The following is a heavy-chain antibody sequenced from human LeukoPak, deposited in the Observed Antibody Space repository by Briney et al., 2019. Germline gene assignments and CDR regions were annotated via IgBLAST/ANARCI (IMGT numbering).Heavy chain of an antibody. J-gene: IGHJ4*02. CDR1: GGSISGDY. CDR3: ARYRTTYYDFWSGPGFDY. CDR2: IYYSGST. V-gene: IGHV4-59*01. Sequence: PSETLSLTCTVSGGSISGDYWSWIRQPPGKGLEWIGYIYYSGSTNYNPSLKSRVTISVDTSKNQFSLKLSSVTAADTAVYYCARYRTTYYDFWSGPGFDYWGQGTLVTVSS. D-gene: IGHD3-3*01.